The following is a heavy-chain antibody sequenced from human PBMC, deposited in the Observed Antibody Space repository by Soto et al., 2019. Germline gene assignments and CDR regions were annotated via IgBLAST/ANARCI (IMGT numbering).Heavy chain of an antibody. D-gene: IGHD2-15*01. Sequence: QITLKESGPTLVKPTQTLTLTCTLSGFSLSTSGVGVGWIRQPPGKALEWLTLIYWDDDKRYSPSLKSRLTITKNTSKNQVVITMTNMDPVDTATYYCALRRGYCSGGSCYSIWFDPWGQGTLVTVSS. CDR2: IYWDDDK. J-gene: IGHJ5*02. V-gene: IGHV2-5*02. CDR3: ALRRGYCSGGSCYSIWFDP. CDR1: GFSLSTSGVG.